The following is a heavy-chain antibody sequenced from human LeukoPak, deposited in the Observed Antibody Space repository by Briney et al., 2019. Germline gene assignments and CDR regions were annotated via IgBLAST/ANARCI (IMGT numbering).Heavy chain of an antibody. Sequence: PGGSLRLSCAASGFTFSSYAMSWVPQAPGKGLEWVSAITGSGVHTYYADSVKGRFTISRDNSKNTLYLQMNSLRAEETAVYYCAKVLEWLRGPYGGQGTLVTVSS. CDR3: AKVLEWLRGPY. V-gene: IGHV3-23*01. D-gene: IGHD5-12*01. CDR1: GFTFSSYA. CDR2: ITGSGVHT. J-gene: IGHJ4*02.